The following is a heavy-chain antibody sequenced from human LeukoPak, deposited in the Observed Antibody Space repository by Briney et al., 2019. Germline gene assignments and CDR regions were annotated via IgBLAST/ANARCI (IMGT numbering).Heavy chain of an antibody. CDR2: IYSSGDA. Sequence: GGSLRLSCAASGFTFNDYAMHWVRQAPGKGLQWVALIYSSGDAYTPDSVKGRFTISRDDSENTLYLQMDSLRAEDTAVYYCATGYYFGSGSYGYLDYWGQGTLVTVSS. J-gene: IGHJ4*02. CDR3: ATGYYFGSGSYGYLDY. V-gene: IGHV3-53*01. CDR1: GFTFNDYA. D-gene: IGHD3-10*01.